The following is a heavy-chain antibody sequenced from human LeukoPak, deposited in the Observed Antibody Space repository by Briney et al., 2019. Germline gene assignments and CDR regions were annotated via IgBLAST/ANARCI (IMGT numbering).Heavy chain of an antibody. D-gene: IGHD2-21*01. J-gene: IGHJ4*02. V-gene: IGHV3-49*04. CDR3: TRVDYYSTSAFFDY. CDR1: GFTFGDHA. CDR2: IRNKLYGGTA. Sequence: PGGSLRLSCAASGFTFGDHAMSWVRQAPGKGLEWVGFIRNKLYGGTAEYDASVKGRFTISRDDSKSIAYLQMNSLKTEDTAMYYCTRVDYYSTSAFFDYWGQGTLVTVSS.